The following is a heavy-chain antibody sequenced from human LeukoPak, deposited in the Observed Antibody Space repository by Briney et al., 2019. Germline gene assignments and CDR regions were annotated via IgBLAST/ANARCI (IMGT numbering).Heavy chain of an antibody. CDR3: ARGRVVPAAIYAYYYYYYYMDV. Sequence: SETLSLTCAVYGGSFSGYYWSWIRQPPGKGLEWIGEINHSGSTNYNPSLKSRVTISVDTSKNQFSLKLSSVTAADTAVYYCARGRVVPAAIYAYYYYYYYMDVWGKGTTVTVSS. D-gene: IGHD2-2*01. CDR1: GGSFSGYY. J-gene: IGHJ6*03. V-gene: IGHV4-34*01. CDR2: INHSGST.